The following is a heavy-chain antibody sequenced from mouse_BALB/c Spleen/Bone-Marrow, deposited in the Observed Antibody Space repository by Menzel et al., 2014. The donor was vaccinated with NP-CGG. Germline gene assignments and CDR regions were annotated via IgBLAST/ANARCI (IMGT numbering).Heavy chain of an antibody. J-gene: IGHJ4*01. CDR1: GSTFTDYY. V-gene: IGHV7-3*02. Sequence: EVKLMESGGGLVQPGGSLRLSCTTSGSTFTDYYMSWVRQPPGKALEWLAFIRNKANGYTTEYSASVKGRFTISRDNSQSILYLQMNTLRAEDSATYYCARFPMDYWGQGTSVTVSS. CDR3: ARFPMDY. CDR2: IRNKANGYTT.